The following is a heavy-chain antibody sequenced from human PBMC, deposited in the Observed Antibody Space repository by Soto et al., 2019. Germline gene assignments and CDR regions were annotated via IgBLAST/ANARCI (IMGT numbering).Heavy chain of an antibody. Sequence: PGGSLRLSCAASGFTFSSYAMSWIRQAPGQGLEWVSAISGSGGSTYYADSVKARFTIARDNSKNTLYLQMKSLRPEDTAVYYCAKEPYSDVLYFDYWGQGTLVTVSS. CDR3: AKEPYSDVLYFDY. J-gene: IGHJ4*02. CDR1: GFTFSSYA. CDR2: ISGSGGST. D-gene: IGHD5-18*01. V-gene: IGHV3-23*01.